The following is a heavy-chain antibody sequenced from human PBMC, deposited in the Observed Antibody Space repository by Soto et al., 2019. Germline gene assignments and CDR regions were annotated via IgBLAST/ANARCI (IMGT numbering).Heavy chain of an antibody. CDR3: VRTSLVVAVATREDF. CDR2: IDSDGSRI. V-gene: IGHV3-74*01. J-gene: IGHJ4*02. CDR1: GFTFSNYW. D-gene: IGHD2-15*01. Sequence: EVQLVESGGGLVRPGESLRLSCAASGFTFSNYWMHWVRQAPGKGLVWVSRIDSDGSRITYADFVKGRFTISRDNAKNTVYLHINSLTAEDTAVYYCVRTSLVVAVATREDFWGQGTLVTVSS.